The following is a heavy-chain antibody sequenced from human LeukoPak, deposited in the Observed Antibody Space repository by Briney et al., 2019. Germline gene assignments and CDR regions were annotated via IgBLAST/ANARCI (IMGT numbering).Heavy chain of an antibody. J-gene: IGHJ4*02. CDR2: INHSGST. CDR3: AGTYYYDSSGFLFDY. V-gene: IGHV4-34*01. D-gene: IGHD3-22*01. CDR1: GVSFSGYY. Sequence: PSETLSLTCAVYGVSFSGYYWSWIRQPPGKGLEWIGEINHSGSTNYNPSLKSRVTISVDTSKNQFSLKLSSVTAADTAVYYCAGTYYYDSSGFLFDYWGQGTLVTVSS.